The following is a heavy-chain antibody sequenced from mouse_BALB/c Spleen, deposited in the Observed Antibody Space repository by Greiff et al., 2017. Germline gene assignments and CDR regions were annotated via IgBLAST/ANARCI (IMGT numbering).Heavy chain of an antibody. Sequence: EVLLVESGPGLVKPSQSLSLTCTVTGYSITSDYAWNWIRQFPGNKLEWMGYISYSGSTSYNPSLKSRISITRDTSKNQFFLQLNSVTTEDTATYYCARQTADYFDYWGQGTTLAVSS. CDR1: GYSITSDYA. CDR2: ISYSGST. V-gene: IGHV3-2*02. J-gene: IGHJ2*01. D-gene: IGHD4-1*01. CDR3: ARQTADYFDY.